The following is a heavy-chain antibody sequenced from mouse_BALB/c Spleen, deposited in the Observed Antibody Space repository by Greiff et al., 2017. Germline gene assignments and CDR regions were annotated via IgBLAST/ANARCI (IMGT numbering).Heavy chain of an antibody. J-gene: IGHJ2*01. CDR3: ARDRAITTWYFDY. CDR2: IWAGGST. V-gene: IGHV2-9*02. CDR1: GFSLTSYG. D-gene: IGHD2-4*01. Sequence: VKLLESGPGLVAPSQSLSITCTVSGFSLTSYGVHWVRQPPGKGLEWLGVIWAGGSTNYNSALMSRLSISKDNSKSQVFLKMNSLQTDDTAMYYCARDRAITTWYFDYWGQGTTLTVSS.